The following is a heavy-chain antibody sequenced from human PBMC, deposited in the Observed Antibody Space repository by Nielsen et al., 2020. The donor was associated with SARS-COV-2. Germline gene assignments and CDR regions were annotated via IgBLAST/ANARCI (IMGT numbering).Heavy chain of an antibody. CDR1: GFTFSSYA. V-gene: IGHV3-23*01. J-gene: IGHJ6*02. CDR3: AKDRSGASSWFGGYYYYGMDV. D-gene: IGHD6-13*01. CDR2: ISGSGGST. Sequence: GGSLRLSCAASGFTFSSYAMSWVRQAPGKGLEWVSAISGSGGSTYYADSVKGRFTISRDNSKNTLYLQMNSLRAEDTAVYYYAKDRSGASSWFGGYYYYGMDVWGQGTTVTVSS.